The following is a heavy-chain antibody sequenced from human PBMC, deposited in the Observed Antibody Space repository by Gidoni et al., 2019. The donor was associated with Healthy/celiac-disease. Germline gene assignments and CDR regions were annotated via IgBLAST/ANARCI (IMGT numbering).Heavy chain of an antibody. Sequence: QVQLQESGPGLVKPSQTLSLTCTVSGVSISSGSYYWSWIRQPAGKGLVWIGRIYTSGNTNYNPSLKSLVTISGDTSKNQFSLKLSSVTAADTAVYYCAIDIGGLDPGGQGTLVTVSS. CDR3: AIDIGGLDP. CDR1: GVSISSGSYY. D-gene: IGHD3-16*01. J-gene: IGHJ5*02. CDR2: IYTSGNT. V-gene: IGHV4-61*02.